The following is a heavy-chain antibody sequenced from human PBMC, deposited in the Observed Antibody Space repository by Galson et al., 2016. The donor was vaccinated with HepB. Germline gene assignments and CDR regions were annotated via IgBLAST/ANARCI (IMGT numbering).Heavy chain of an antibody. CDR2: LTWDSVNI. J-gene: IGHJ4*02. CDR3: AKDLRGGVVVRFFDY. CDR1: GFTFDDYA. V-gene: IGHV3-9*01. Sequence: SLRLSCAASGFTFDDYAMHWVRQAPGKGLEWVSGLTWDSVNIAYADSVKGRFTVSRDNSKNMVYLEMNSLRADDTAVYYCAKDLRGGVVVRFFDYWGPGTLVTVSS. D-gene: IGHD2-21*01.